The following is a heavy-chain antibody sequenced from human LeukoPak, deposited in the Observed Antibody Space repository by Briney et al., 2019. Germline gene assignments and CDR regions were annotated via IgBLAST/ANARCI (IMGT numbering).Heavy chain of an antibody. D-gene: IGHD5-18*01. Sequence: PGGSLRLSCAASGFTFSSYWMSWVRQAPGKGLEWVANIKQGGSEKYYVDSVKGRFTISRDNAKNSLYLQMNSLRAEDTAVYYCARVVYSLQGLFDYWGQGTLVTVSS. CDR2: IKQGGSEK. CDR3: ARVVYSLQGLFDY. J-gene: IGHJ4*02. V-gene: IGHV3-7*01. CDR1: GFTFSSYW.